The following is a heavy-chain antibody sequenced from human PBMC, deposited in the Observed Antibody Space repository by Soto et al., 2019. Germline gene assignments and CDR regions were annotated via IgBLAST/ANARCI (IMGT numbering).Heavy chain of an antibody. CDR2: INPNSGGT. CDR1: GYTFTGYY. Sequence: QVQLVQSGAEGKKPGASVKVSCKASGYTFTGYYMHWVRQAPGQGLEWMGWINPNSGGTNYAQEFQGRVTMTRDTSISTASMELSRLRSDDTAVYYCARDPKGSGSFDYWGQGTLVTVSS. CDR3: ARDPKGSGSFDY. D-gene: IGHD3-10*01. J-gene: IGHJ4*02. V-gene: IGHV1-2*02.